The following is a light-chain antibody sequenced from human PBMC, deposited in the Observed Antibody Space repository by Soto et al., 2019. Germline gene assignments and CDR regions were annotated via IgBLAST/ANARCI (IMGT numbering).Light chain of an antibody. CDR1: QGIRGD. CDR2: ATS. J-gene: IGKJ1*01. CDR3: IQDFISPLT. V-gene: IGKV1-6*01. Sequence: AIRMTQSPSSLSASLGDRVTITCRASQGIRGDLGWYQQKPGKAPKLLISATSTLQSGVPSRFSGRGSGTNFTLTISSLQPEDFATYYCIQDFISPLTVGQGTKVEL.